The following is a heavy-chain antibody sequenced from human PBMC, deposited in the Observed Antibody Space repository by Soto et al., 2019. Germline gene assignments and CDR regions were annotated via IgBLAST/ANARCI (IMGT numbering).Heavy chain of an antibody. Sequence: PSETLSLTFTVSGGSINSDSHYWSWIRQTPGKGLECLGYIYYSGITFYNPSLQSRVAMSVDTSKNQFSLRLTSVTAADTAVYYCARTPLVASGPTDIWGQGITVTVS. CDR1: GGSINSDSHY. J-gene: IGHJ6*02. CDR2: IYYSGIT. CDR3: ARTPLVASGPTDI. V-gene: IGHV4-30-4*01.